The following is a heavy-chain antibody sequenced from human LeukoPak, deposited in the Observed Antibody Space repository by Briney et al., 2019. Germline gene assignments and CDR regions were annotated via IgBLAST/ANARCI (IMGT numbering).Heavy chain of an antibody. CDR1: GFSFGDYA. CDR3: ARRGGQSITIFGVVIENNWFDP. J-gene: IGHJ5*02. Sequence: PGGSLRLSCTTSGFSFGDYALSWVRQAPGKGLEWVSSISSSSSYIYYADSVKGRFTISRDNAKNSLYLQMNSLRAEDTAVYYCARRGGQSITIFGVVIENNWFDPWGQGTLVTVSS. V-gene: IGHV3-21*01. CDR2: ISSSSSYI. D-gene: IGHD3-3*01.